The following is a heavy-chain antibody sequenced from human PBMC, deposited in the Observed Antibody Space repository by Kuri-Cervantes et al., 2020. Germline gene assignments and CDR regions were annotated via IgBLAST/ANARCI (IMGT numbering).Heavy chain of an antibody. D-gene: IGHD5-24*01. J-gene: IGHJ3*02. CDR2: IIPIFGTA. Sequence: SVKVSCKASGYTFTSYTISWVRQAPGQGLEWMGGIIPIFGTANYAQKFQGRVTITADESTSTAYMELSSLRSEDTAVYYCAREVKMATTPGAFDIWGQGTMVTVSS. V-gene: IGHV1-69*13. CDR1: GYTFTSYT. CDR3: AREVKMATTPGAFDI.